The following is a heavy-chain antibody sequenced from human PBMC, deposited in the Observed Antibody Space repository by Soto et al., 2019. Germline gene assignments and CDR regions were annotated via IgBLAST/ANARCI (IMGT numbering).Heavy chain of an antibody. D-gene: IGHD6-19*01. Sequence: ALRLSCAASGFTFSSYEMSWARQAPGKGLEWVSVISGSGGSAYYADSVKGRFTISRDNSKNTLYLQMNSLRAEDTAVYYCAKKDSSGWYYFDYWGQVTLVTVSS. V-gene: IGHV3-23*01. CDR2: ISGSGGSA. J-gene: IGHJ4*02. CDR3: AKKDSSGWYYFDY. CDR1: GFTFSSYE.